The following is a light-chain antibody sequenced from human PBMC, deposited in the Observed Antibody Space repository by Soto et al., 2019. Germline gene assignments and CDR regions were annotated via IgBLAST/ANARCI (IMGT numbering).Light chain of an antibody. CDR1: SSDVGSYNY. J-gene: IGLJ1*01. CDR2: EVS. V-gene: IGLV2-14*01. CDR3: SSYTSTTTRV. Sequence: QSALTQPASVSGSPGQSITISCTGTSSDVGSYNYVSWYQQHPGKAPKLMIYEVSNRPSGVSDRFSGSKSGNTASLTISGLQAEDEADYYCSSYTSTTTRVLGTGNKVTV.